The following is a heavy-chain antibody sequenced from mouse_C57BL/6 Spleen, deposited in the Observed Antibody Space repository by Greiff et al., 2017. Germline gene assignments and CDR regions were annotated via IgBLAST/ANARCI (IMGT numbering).Heavy chain of an antibody. J-gene: IGHJ2*01. CDR3: ARSYDYEGVDY. CDR2: INPSSGYT. V-gene: IGHV1-4*01. D-gene: IGHD2-4*01. CDR1: GYTFTSYT. Sequence: QVHVKQSGAELARPGASVKMSCKASGYTFTSYTMHWVKQRPGQGLEWIGYINPSSGYTKYNQKFKDKATLTADKSSSTAYMQLSSLTSEDAAVYYCARSYDYEGVDYWGQGTTLTVSS.